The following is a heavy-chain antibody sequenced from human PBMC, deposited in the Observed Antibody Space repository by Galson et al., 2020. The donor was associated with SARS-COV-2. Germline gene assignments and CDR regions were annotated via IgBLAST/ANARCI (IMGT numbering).Heavy chain of an antibody. CDR3: ALEMANYFDY. CDR2: ISYDGSNK. Sequence: LSLTCAASGFTFSSYAMHWVRQAPGKGLEWGAVISYDGSNKYYADSVKGRFTISRDNSKNTLYLQMNSLRAEDTAVYYCALEMANYFDYWGQGTLVTVSS. J-gene: IGHJ4*02. V-gene: IGHV3-30*01. D-gene: IGHD5-12*01. CDR1: GFTFSSYA.